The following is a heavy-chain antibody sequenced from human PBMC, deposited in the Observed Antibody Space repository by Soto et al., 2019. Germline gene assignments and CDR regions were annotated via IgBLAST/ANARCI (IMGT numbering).Heavy chain of an antibody. Sequence: QVQLVQSGAEVKKPGASVKVSCKASGYTFTSYYMHWVRQAPGQGLEWMGIINPSGGSTRYAQKLQCRVTMTRDTSTSTVYMELSSLRSEDTAVYYCARDATRNTAMCVPGYWGQGTLVTVSS. CDR1: GYTFTSYY. D-gene: IGHD5-18*01. CDR3: ARDATRNTAMCVPGY. V-gene: IGHV1-46*01. J-gene: IGHJ4*02. CDR2: INPSGGST.